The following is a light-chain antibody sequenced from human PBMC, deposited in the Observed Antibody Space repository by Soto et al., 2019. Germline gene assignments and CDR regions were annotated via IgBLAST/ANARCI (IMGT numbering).Light chain of an antibody. V-gene: IGKV3-20*01. J-gene: IGKJ1*01. CDR1: QSLSSSF. Sequence: EIVLTQSPGTLSLSPGERATLSCRASQSLSSSFLAWYQQKPGQTPRLLISGASDRATGIPDRFSGSGSGTDFTLTISRLEPEEFAVYYCQQFGSSPWTFVQGTKVEIK. CDR2: GAS. CDR3: QQFGSSPWT.